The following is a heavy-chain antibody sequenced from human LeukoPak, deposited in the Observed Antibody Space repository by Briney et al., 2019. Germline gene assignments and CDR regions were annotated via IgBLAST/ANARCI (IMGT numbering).Heavy chain of an antibody. J-gene: IGHJ4*02. V-gene: IGHV7-4-1*02. CDR1: GYTFTSYA. Sequence: ASVKVSCKASGYTFTSYAINWVRQAPGQGLEWMGWNNAVTGHPTYAQDFTGRFVFSLDTSVSTAYLEISSLKAEDTATYYCTRDGLNSGLTNFDFWGQGTLVTVSS. CDR3: TRDGLNSGLTNFDF. D-gene: IGHD6-19*01. CDR2: NNAVTGHP.